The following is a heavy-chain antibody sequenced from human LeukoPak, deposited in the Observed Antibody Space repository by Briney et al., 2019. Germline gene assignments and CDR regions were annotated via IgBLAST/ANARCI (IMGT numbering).Heavy chain of an antibody. CDR1: GFTFSSYA. Sequence: PGGSLRLSCAASGFTFSSYAMRWVRQAPGKGLEWVAFMRYDGSNKYYADSVKGRFTISRDNSKNTLYLQMNSLRAEDTAVYFCAKDKDPWKSTSISDFYYWGQGTLVTVSS. D-gene: IGHD1-1*01. CDR2: MRYDGSNK. CDR3: AKDKDPWKSTSISDFYY. J-gene: IGHJ4*02. V-gene: IGHV3-30*02.